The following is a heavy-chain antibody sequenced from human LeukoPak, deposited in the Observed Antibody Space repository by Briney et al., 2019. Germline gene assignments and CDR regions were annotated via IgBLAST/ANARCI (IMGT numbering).Heavy chain of an antibody. CDR2: IKQDGSEK. D-gene: IGHD3-22*01. CDR1: GFSFTYW. Sequence: GGSLRLSCAASGFSFTYWMAWVRQAPGKGLEWVANIKQDGSEKYYVDSVKGRFTISRDNAKNSLYLQMNSLRAEDTAVYYCAKDYYDSSGYYYFDLKSHPWDWYFDLWGRGTLVTVSS. V-gene: IGHV3-7*01. CDR3: AKDYYDSSGYYYFDLKSHPWDWYFDL. J-gene: IGHJ2*01.